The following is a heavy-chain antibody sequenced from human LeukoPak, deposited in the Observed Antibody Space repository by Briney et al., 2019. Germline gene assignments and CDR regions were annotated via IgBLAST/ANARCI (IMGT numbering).Heavy chain of an antibody. D-gene: IGHD4-17*01. CDR1: GYSFTSYW. J-gene: IGHJ6*03. Sequence: GESLKISCKGSGYSFTSYWIGWVRQMPGKGLEWMGMIYPGDSDTRYSPSFQGQVTISADKSISTAYLQWSSLKASDTAMYCCATTTTVTPYYYYYMDVWGKGTTVTVSS. V-gene: IGHV5-51*01. CDR3: ATTTTVTPYYYYYMDV. CDR2: IYPGDSDT.